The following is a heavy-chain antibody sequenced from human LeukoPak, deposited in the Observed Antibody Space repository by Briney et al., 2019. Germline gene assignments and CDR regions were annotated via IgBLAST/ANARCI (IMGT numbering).Heavy chain of an antibody. CDR3: AKEKRPDAFDI. Sequence: GGSLRLSCAASGFTVSSNYMSWVRQAPGKGLEWVSVIYSGGSTYYADSVKGRFTISRDNSKNTLYLQMNSLRAEDTAVYYCAKEKRPDAFDIWGQGTMVTVSS. V-gene: IGHV3-53*01. CDR2: IYSGGST. J-gene: IGHJ3*02. CDR1: GFTVSSNY.